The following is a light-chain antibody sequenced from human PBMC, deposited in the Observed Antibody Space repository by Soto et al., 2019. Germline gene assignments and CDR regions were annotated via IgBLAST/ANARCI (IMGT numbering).Light chain of an antibody. CDR2: GAS. CDR3: QQYGSPLT. Sequence: EIVLTQSPRTLSLSPGERATLSCRASQSVSSRYLAWYQQKPGQAPRLLIYGASSRPTGIPDRFSGSGYGTDFTLTISRLEPEDFAVYYCQQYGSPLTFGGGTKVEIK. V-gene: IGKV3-20*01. J-gene: IGKJ4*01. CDR1: QSVSSRY.